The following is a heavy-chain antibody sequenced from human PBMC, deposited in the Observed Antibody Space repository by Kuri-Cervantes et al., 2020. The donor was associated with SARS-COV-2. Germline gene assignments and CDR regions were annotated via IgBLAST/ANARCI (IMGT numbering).Heavy chain of an antibody. CDR3: AKDRIDIGYYYYYYGMDV. V-gene: IGHV3-7*05. D-gene: IGHD2-15*01. Sequence: GESLKISCAASGFTFSSYWMSWVRQAPGKGLEWVANIKQDGSEKYYVDSVKGRFTISRDNSKNTLYLQMNSLRAEDTAVYYCAKDRIDIGYYYYYYGMDVWGQGTTVTVSS. J-gene: IGHJ6*02. CDR1: GFTFSSYW. CDR2: IKQDGSEK.